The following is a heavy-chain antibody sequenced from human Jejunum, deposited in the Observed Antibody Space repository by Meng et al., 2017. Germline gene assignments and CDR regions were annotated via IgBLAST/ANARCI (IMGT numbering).Heavy chain of an antibody. CDR3: ARHGAAPYFDD. V-gene: IGHV4-4*02. J-gene: IGHJ4*02. D-gene: IGHD2-15*01. Sequence: QVRLHEPGPGLVTPSGTLSLTCAVYGGSISSSSWWSWVRQPPGKGLEWIGEISLSGSPSYNPSLRTRVTISIDTSRNQFSLSLSSVTAADTAVYYCARHGAAPYFDDWGQGSLVTVSS. CDR2: ISLSGSP. CDR1: GGSISSSSW.